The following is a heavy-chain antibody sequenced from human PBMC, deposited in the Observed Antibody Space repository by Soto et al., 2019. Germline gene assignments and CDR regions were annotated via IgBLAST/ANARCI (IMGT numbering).Heavy chain of an antibody. D-gene: IGHD3-3*01. Sequence: KFYCTASCGTLSSSAISWVRKTTAQGLEWMGGIIPIFGTANYAQKFQGRVTITADESTSTAYMELSSLRSEDTAVYYCARQRSGYSSPNWLDHWGQGTMVTGSS. V-gene: IGHV1-69*01. CDR1: CGTLSSSA. J-gene: IGHJ5*02. CDR3: ARQRSGYSSPNWLDH. CDR2: IIPIFGTA.